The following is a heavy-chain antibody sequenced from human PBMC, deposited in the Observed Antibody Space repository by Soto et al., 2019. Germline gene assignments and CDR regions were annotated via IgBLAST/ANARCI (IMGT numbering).Heavy chain of an antibody. CDR1: GFTFDDYA. CDR3: AKERGSGSYWESHGYYYYYGMDV. CDR2: ISWNSGSI. J-gene: IGHJ6*02. Sequence: PGGSLRLSCAASGFTFDDYAMHWVRQAPGKGLEWVSGISWNSGSIGYADSVKGRFTISRDNAKNSLYLQMNSLRAEDTALYYCAKERGSGSYWESHGYYYYYGMDVWGQGTTVTVSS. V-gene: IGHV3-9*01. D-gene: IGHD3-10*01.